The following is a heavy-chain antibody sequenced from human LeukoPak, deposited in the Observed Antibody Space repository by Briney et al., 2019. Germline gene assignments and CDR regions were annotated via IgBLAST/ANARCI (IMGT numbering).Heavy chain of an antibody. V-gene: IGHV4-34*01. J-gene: IGHJ4*02. CDR1: GGSFSGYY. CDR3: ARGHYGDY. Sequence: SETLSLTCAVYGGSFSGYYWSWIRQPPGKGLEWIGEINDSGSTNYNPSLKSRVTISIDTFKNQFSLKLTSVTAADAAVYYCARGHYGDYWGQGTLVTVSS. CDR2: INDSGST.